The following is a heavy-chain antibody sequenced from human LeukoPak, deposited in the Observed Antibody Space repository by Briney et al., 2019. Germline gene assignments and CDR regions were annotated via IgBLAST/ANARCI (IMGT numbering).Heavy chain of an antibody. CDR2: IYTSGST. CDR1: GGSISSGSYY. Sequence: SETLSLTCTVSGGSISSGSYYWSWIRQPAGKGLEWIGRIYTSGSTNYNPSLKSRVTISVDTSKNQFSLKLSSVTAADTAVYYCARGDRSGSPYFDYWGQGTLVTVSS. D-gene: IGHD1-26*01. J-gene: IGHJ4*02. CDR3: ARGDRSGSPYFDY. V-gene: IGHV4-61*02.